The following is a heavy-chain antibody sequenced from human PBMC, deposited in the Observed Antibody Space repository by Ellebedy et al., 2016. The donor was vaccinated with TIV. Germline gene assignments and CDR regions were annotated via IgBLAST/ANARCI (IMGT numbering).Heavy chain of an antibody. V-gene: IGHV4-59*01. CDR1: GGSISDYY. Sequence: SETLSLXXTVSGGSISDYYWSWIRQAPGKGLEWIGYIYYSGGTDYNPSLKSRLTISLDTSKNQFSLTLTSVTAADTAVYYCARREGYSSSPLGLWGQGTMVTVSS. CDR2: IYYSGGT. J-gene: IGHJ3*01. CDR3: ARREGYSSSPLGL. D-gene: IGHD6-13*01.